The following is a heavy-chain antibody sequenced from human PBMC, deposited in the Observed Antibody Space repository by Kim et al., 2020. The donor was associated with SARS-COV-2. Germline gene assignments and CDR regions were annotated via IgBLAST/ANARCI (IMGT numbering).Heavy chain of an antibody. CDR2: ISYDGSNK. CDR3: AKDSDHYYGSGSYYNIYYFDY. CDR1: GFTFSSYG. Sequence: GGSLRLSCAASGFTFSSYGMHWVRQAPGKGLEWVAVISYDGSNKYYADSVKGRFTISRDNSKNTLYLQMNSLRAEDTAVYYCAKDSDHYYGSGSYYNIYYFDYWGQGTLVTVSS. V-gene: IGHV3-30*18. D-gene: IGHD3-10*01. J-gene: IGHJ4*02.